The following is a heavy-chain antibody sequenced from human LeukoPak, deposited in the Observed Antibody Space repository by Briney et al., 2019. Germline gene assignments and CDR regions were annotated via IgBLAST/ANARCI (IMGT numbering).Heavy chain of an antibody. V-gene: IGHV3-21*01. CDR1: GFTFSSYA. J-gene: IGHJ5*02. CDR2: ISSSSSYI. D-gene: IGHD2-15*01. Sequence: GGSLRLSCAASGFTFSSYAINWVRQAPGKGLEWVASISSSSSYIYYADPVKGRFTISRDNAKNSLYLQMNRLRAEDTAVYYCARSGVVVDALERGVANWFDPWGQGTLVTVSS. CDR3: ARSGVVVDALERGVANWFDP.